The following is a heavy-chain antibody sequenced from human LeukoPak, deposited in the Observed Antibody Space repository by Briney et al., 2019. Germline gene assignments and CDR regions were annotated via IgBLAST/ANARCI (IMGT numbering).Heavy chain of an antibody. Sequence: GASVKVSCKASGDSFSTYAITRVRQAPGQGLEWMGGIIPVFRTTNYAQKFQGRVTITTDESTSTAYMELSSPRSEDTAVYYCARPFCSSPYCVPIWGQGTLVTVSS. CDR2: IIPVFRTT. CDR1: GDSFSTYA. J-gene: IGHJ4*02. D-gene: IGHD2-2*01. V-gene: IGHV1-69*05. CDR3: ARPFCSSPYCVPI.